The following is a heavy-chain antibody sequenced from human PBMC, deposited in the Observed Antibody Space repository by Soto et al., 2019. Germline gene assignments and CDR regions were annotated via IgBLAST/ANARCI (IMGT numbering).Heavy chain of an antibody. CDR2: IYYSGST. CDR3: ARGPELPRGGWFDP. J-gene: IGHJ5*02. CDR1: GGSISSGDYY. V-gene: IGHV4-30-4*01. D-gene: IGHD2-15*01. Sequence: QVQLQESGPGLVKPSQTLSLTCTVSGGSISSGDYYWSWIRKPPGKGLEWIRYIYYSGSTYYNPSLKCRVTLSVDTSKNQFSLKLSSVTAADTAVYYCARGPELPRGGWFDPWGQGTLVTVSS.